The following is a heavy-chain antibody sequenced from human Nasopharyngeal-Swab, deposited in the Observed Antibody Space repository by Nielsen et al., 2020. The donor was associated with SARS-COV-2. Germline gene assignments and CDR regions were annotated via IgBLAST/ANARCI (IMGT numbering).Heavy chain of an antibody. J-gene: IGHJ4*02. CDR2: INPNSGAT. D-gene: IGHD3/OR15-3a*01. Sequence: ASVKVSCKASGYTFTNHHIHWVRQAPGQGLEWMGRINPNSGATKSAQKFQGRVSMTRDTALTSVYMELTGLTSDDTAVYFCVKDGQPPGPWGQGTLVTVSS. CDR1: GYTFTNHH. V-gene: IGHV1-2*06. CDR3: VKDGQPPGP.